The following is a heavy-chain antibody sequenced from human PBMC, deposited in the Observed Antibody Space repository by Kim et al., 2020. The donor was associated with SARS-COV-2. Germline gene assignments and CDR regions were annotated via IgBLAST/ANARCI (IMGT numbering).Heavy chain of an antibody. CDR3: ARWLYQSSGMDV. J-gene: IGHJ6*02. D-gene: IGHD2-8*01. Sequence: YYHPALKSRVTISVDTTKNQFSLKLSSVTAADTAVYYCARWLYQSSGMDVWGQGTTVTVSS. V-gene: IGHV4-31*02.